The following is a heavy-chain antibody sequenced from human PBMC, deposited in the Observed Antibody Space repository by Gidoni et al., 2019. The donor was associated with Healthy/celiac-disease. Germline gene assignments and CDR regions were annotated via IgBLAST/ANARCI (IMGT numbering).Heavy chain of an antibody. D-gene: IGHD3-22*01. CDR2: IKSKTDGGTT. Sequence: EVQLVESGGGLVKPGGSLRLSCAASGFTFSNAWMNWVRQAPGKGLELVGRIKSKTDGGTTDYAAPVKGRFTISRDDSKNTLYLQMNSLKTEDTAVYYCTTATFYNYYDSSATLNSYYYYGMDVWGQGTTVTVSS. V-gene: IGHV3-15*07. CDR1: GFTFSNAW. J-gene: IGHJ6*02. CDR3: TTATFYNYYDSSATLNSYYYYGMDV.